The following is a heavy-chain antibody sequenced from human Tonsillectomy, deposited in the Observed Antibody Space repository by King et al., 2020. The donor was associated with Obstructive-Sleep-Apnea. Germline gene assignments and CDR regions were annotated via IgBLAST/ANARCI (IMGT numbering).Heavy chain of an antibody. CDR3: ARIWHQWKSEFDY. D-gene: IGHD6-19*01. J-gene: IGHJ4*02. Sequence: QLVQSGGGLVQPGGSLRLSCAASGFTISSNYMSWVRQAPGKGLEWVSLIYSGGTTYYADSVKGRFTISRDNSKNTLYLQMNSLRAEDTAVYYCARIWHQWKSEFDYWGQGTLVTVSS. CDR1: GFTISSNY. CDR2: IYSGGTT. V-gene: IGHV3-66*01.